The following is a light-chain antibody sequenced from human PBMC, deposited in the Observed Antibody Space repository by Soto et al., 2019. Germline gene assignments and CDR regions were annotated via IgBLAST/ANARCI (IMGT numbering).Light chain of an antibody. J-gene: IGKJ4*01. CDR1: KRVSTY. CDR2: DAS. CDR3: QQRSNWPLT. V-gene: IGKV3-11*01. Sequence: EIVLTQSPATLSLSPGEKATHSAGAMKRVSTYLAWYQQKPGQAPRLLIYDASNRATGIPARFSGSGSGTDFTLTISSLEPEDFAVYYCQQRSNWPLTFGGGTKVEIK.